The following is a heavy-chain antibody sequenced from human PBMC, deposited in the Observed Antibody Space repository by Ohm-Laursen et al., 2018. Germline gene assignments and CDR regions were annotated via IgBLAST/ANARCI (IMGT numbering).Heavy chain of an antibody. CDR2: ISSSSSYI. CDR3: ARDVAHGGYGFGMDV. J-gene: IGHJ6*02. D-gene: IGHD5-12*01. CDR1: GFTLSSYD. Sequence: SLRLSCAASGFTLSSYDMNWVRQAPGKGLEWVSSISSSSSYIYYADSVKGRFTISRDNAKNSLYLQMNSLRAEDTAVYYCARDVAHGGYGFGMDVWGQGTTVTVSS. V-gene: IGHV3-21*01.